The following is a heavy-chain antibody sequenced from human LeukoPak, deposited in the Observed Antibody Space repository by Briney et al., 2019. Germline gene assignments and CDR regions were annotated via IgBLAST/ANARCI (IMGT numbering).Heavy chain of an antibody. CDR2: INHSGST. CDR3: ARNFWRVRGVINY. D-gene: IGHD3-10*01. CDR1: GGSFSGYY. Sequence: SEILSLTCAVYGGSFSGYYWSWIRQPPGKGLEWIGEINHSGSTNYNPSLKSRVTISVDTSKNQFFLKLSSVTAADTAVYYCARNFWRVRGVINYWGQGTLVTVSS. V-gene: IGHV4-34*01. J-gene: IGHJ4*02.